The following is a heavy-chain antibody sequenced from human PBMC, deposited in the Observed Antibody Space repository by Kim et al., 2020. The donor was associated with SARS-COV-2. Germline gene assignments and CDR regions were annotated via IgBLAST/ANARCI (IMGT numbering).Heavy chain of an antibody. J-gene: IGHJ5*02. Sequence: GGSLRLSCAASGFTFSSYGMHWVRQAPGKGLEWVAVIWYDGSNKYYADSVKGRFTISRDNSKNTLYLQMNSLRAEDTAVYYCARDPSFVGYHDLNWFDPWGQGTLVTVSS. CDR2: IWYDGSNK. CDR3: ARDPSFVGYHDLNWFDP. CDR1: GFTFSSYG. V-gene: IGHV3-33*01. D-gene: IGHD5-12*01.